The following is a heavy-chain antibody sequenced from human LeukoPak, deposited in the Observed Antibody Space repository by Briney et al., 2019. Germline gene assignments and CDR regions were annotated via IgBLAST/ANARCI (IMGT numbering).Heavy chain of an antibody. D-gene: IGHD6-13*01. Sequence: LKPSETLSLTCAVYGGSFSGYYWSWIRQPPGKGLEWIGEINHSGSTNYNPSLKSRVTISADTSKNQFSLKLSSVTAADTAVYYCARDESYSSSRAEPWGQGTLVTVSS. CDR3: ARDESYSSSRAEP. J-gene: IGHJ5*02. V-gene: IGHV4-34*01. CDR2: INHSGST. CDR1: GGSFSGYY.